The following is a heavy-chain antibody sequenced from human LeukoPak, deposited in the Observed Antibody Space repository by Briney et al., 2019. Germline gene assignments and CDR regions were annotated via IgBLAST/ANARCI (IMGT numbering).Heavy chain of an antibody. J-gene: IGHJ3*02. CDR3: EALEDDAFDI. CDR1: GGSFSNY. V-gene: IGHV4-34*01. CDR2: VNPRGST. Sequence: SETLSLTCTVPGGSFSNYWNWIRQSPGKGLEWIGEVNPRGSTNYNPSLGSRVAMSTDTSKKQFSLRLTSVTAADTAVYYCEALEDDAFDIWGQGTMVTVSS. D-gene: IGHD5-24*01.